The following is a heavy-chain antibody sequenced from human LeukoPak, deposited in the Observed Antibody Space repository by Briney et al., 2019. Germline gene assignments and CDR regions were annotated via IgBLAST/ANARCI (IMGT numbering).Heavy chain of an antibody. Sequence: GGSLRLSCAASGFTFSSYAMSWVRQAPGKGLEWVSAISGSGGTTYNADSVKGRFTISRDNSKNTLDLQMNSLRAEDTAVYYCAQYDGQVRGGSGYADHWGQGTLVSVSS. CDR3: AQYDGQVRGGSGYADH. CDR2: ISGSGGTT. CDR1: GFTFSSYA. V-gene: IGHV3-23*01. D-gene: IGHD3-10*01. J-gene: IGHJ4*02.